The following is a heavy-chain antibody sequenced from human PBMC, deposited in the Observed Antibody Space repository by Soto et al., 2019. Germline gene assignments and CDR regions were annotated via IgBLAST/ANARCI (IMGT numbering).Heavy chain of an antibody. D-gene: IGHD6-13*01. Sequence: GGALRLSCAASGFTFSSYAMSWVRQAPGKGVEWVSAISGSGGSTYYADSVKGRFTISRDNSRNTVYLQLNSLRADDTALYYCAAAAIDYWGQGTLVTVSS. V-gene: IGHV3-23*01. J-gene: IGHJ4*02. CDR1: GFTFSSYA. CDR3: AAAAIDY. CDR2: ISGSGGST.